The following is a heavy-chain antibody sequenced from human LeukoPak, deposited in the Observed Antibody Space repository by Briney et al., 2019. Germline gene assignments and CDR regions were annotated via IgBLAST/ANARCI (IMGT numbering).Heavy chain of an antibody. CDR2: ISSSSSYI. CDR1: GFTFSSYS. J-gene: IGHJ6*02. V-gene: IGHV3-21*01. CDR3: ARGGERWLPPPYYYGMDV. D-gene: IGHD5-24*01. Sequence: GGSLRLSCAASGFTFSSYSMNWVRQAPGKGLEWVSSISSSSSYIYYADSVKGRFTISRDNAKNSLYLQMNSLRAEDTTVYYCARGGERWLPPPYYYGMDVWGQGTTVTVSS.